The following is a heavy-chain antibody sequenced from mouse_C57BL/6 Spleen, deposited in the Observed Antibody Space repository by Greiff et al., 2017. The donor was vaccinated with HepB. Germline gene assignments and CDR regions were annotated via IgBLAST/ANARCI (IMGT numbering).Heavy chain of an antibody. V-gene: IGHV1-15*01. J-gene: IGHJ3*01. CDR2: IDPETGGT. D-gene: IGHD2-4*01. CDR1: GYTFTDYE. CDR3: TGRDYDGCAY. Sequence: QVQLQQSGAELVRPGASVTLSCKASGYTFTDYEMHWVKQTPVHGLEWIGAIDPETGGTAYNQKFKGKAILTADKSSSTAYMELRSLTSEDSAVYYCTGRDYDGCAYWGQGTLVTVSA.